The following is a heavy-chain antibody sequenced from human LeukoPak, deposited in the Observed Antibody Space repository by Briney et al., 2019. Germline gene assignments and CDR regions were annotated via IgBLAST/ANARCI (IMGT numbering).Heavy chain of an antibody. J-gene: IGHJ5*02. V-gene: IGHV7-4-1*02. D-gene: IGHD3-22*01. CDR2: INTNTGSP. CDR3: ARDAANYYDSSGARFGP. Sequence: ASVKVSCKASGYTFTSYAMNWVRQAPGQGLEWMGWINTNTGSPTYAQGFTGRFVFSLDTSVSTAYLQISSLKAEDTAVYYCARDAANYYDSSGARFGPWGQGTLVTVSS. CDR1: GYTFTSYA.